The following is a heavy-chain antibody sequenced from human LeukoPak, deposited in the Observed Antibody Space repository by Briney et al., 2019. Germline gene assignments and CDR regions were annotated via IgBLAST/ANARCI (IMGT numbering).Heavy chain of an antibody. CDR2: IIPIFGTA. CDR1: GGTFSSYA. Sequence: SVKVSCKASGGTFSSYAISWVRQAPGQGLEWMGGIIPIFGTANYAQKFQGRVTITTDESTSTAYMELSSMRSEDTAVYYCARVPVYCGGDCFWFDPWGQGTLVTVSS. J-gene: IGHJ5*02. D-gene: IGHD2-21*02. CDR3: ARVPVYCGGDCFWFDP. V-gene: IGHV1-69*05.